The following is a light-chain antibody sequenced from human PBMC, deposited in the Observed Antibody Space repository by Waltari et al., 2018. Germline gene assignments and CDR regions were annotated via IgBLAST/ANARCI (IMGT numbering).Light chain of an antibody. CDR1: SGSVTFTHY. J-gene: IGLJ3*02. Sequence: VLTQEPSFSVSPGGTVTRTCGLPSGSVTFTHYPSWYQQTPGQPPRTLIYSTNTRSSGVPDRFAGSILGDKAALTITGAQADDEAAYYCVLYMSRDILFGGGTKLTVL. CDR3: VLYMSRDIL. V-gene: IGLV8-61*01. CDR2: STN.